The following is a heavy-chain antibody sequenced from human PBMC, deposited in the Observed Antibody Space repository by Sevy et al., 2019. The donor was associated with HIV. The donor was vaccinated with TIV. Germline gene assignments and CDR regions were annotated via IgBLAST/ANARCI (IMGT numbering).Heavy chain of an antibody. CDR3: AKGIVPVSGAYYYDSSGYSLSYYYGMDV. CDR2: ISYDGSNK. J-gene: IGHJ6*02. D-gene: IGHD3-22*01. Sequence: GGSLRLSCAASGFTFSSYGMHWVRQAPGNGLEWVAVISYDGSNKYYADSVKGRFTISRDNSKNTLYLQMNSLRAEDTAVYYCAKGIVPVSGAYYYDSSGYSLSYYYGMDVWGQGTTVTVSS. CDR1: GFTFSSYG. V-gene: IGHV3-30*18.